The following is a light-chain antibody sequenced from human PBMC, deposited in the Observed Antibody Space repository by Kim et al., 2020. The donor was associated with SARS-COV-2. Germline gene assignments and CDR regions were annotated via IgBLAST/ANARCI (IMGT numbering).Light chain of an antibody. J-gene: IGLJ3*02. V-gene: IGLV3-21*04. Sequence: SYELTQPPSVSVAPGKTARITCGGNNIGSKSVHWYQQKPGQAPVLVIYYDSDRPSGIPERFSGSNSGNTATLTISSVEAGDEADYYCQVWDSSSDLVFGGGTQLTVL. CDR2: YDS. CDR1: NIGSKS. CDR3: QVWDSSSDLV.